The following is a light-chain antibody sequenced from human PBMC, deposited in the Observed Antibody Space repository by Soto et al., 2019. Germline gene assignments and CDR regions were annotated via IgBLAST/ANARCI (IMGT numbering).Light chain of an antibody. CDR3: HQSYDIPT. Sequence: IHMTQSPSSLSASVGYRCTIACRASQSISTFLNWYQQRPGKAPKLLIYAASSLQSGVPSRFSGSGSGTDFTLTVSSLQPEDFATYYCHQSYDIPTFGQGTRLEI. J-gene: IGKJ5*01. CDR2: AAS. CDR1: QSISTF. V-gene: IGKV1-39*01.